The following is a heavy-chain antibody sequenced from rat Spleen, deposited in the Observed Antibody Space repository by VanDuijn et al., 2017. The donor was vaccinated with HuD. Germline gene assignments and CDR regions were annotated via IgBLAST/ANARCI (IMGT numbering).Heavy chain of an antibody. V-gene: IGHV5-22*01. CDR3: AKETGYNSYFDY. CDR1: GFTFNDYY. D-gene: IGHD1-4*01. J-gene: IGHJ2*01. Sequence: EVQLVESGGGLEQPGRSLKLSCAASGFTFNDYYMAWVRQAPKKGLEWVASITYEGSSTYYGDSVKGRFTISRDNAKSTLYLQINSLRSEDTATYYCAKETGYNSYFDYWGQGVMVTVSS. CDR2: ITYEGSST.